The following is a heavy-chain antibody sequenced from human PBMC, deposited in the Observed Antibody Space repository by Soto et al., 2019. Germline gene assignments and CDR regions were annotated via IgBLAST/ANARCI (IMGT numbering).Heavy chain of an antibody. V-gene: IGHV6-1*01. CDR2: TYYRSKWYN. Sequence: QVPLQQSGPGLVKPSQTLSLTCAISGDSVSSNSAAWNWIRQSPSRGLEWLGRTYYRSKWYNDYAVSVKSRITINPDTSKNQFSLQLNSVTPEDTAVYYCARQYYCLMGGDCSLRGWFDPWGQGTLVTVSS. J-gene: IGHJ5*02. CDR1: GDSVSSNSAA. D-gene: IGHD2-21*01. CDR3: ARQYYCLMGGDCSLRGWFDP.